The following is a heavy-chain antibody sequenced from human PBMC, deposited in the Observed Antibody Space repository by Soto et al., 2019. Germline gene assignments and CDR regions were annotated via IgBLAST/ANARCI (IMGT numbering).Heavy chain of an antibody. V-gene: IGHV1-69*01. CDR1: GGTFSSYA. CDR3: ATGTAPSGIAAAGTNY. D-gene: IGHD6-13*01. CDR2: IIPIFGTA. Sequence: QVQLVQSVAEVKKPGSSVKVSCKASGGTFSSYAISWVRQAPGQGLEWMGGIIPIFGTANYAQKFQGRVTITADESTSTAYMELSSLRSEDTAVYYCATGTAPSGIAAAGTNYWGQGTLVTVSS. J-gene: IGHJ4*02.